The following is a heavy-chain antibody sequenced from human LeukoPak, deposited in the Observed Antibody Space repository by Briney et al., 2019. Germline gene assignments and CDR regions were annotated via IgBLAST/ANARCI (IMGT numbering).Heavy chain of an antibody. CDR1: GGSISSYY. D-gene: IGHD3-9*01. V-gene: IGHV4-4*07. Sequence: SETLSLTCTVSGGSISSYYWSWIRQPAGKGLEWIGRIYISGSGSTNYNPSLKSRVTISVDTSKNQFSLKLSSVTAADTAVYYCARDSRRYFESNWFDPWGQGTLVTVSS. CDR3: ARDSRRYFESNWFDP. CDR2: IYISGSGST. J-gene: IGHJ5*02.